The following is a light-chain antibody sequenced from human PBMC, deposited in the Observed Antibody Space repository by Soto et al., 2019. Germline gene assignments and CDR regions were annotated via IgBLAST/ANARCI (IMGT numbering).Light chain of an antibody. CDR1: QGISSF. CDR2: GAS. CDR3: QQLNSFPIP. Sequence: IQLTQSPSSLSASVGDRVTITCRASQGISSFLAWYQQKPGKAPKLLIYGASTLQSGVPSRFSGSGSGTDFTLTTGSLQPEDFATYYCQQLNSFPIPFGPGPKVDI. V-gene: IGKV1-9*01. J-gene: IGKJ3*01.